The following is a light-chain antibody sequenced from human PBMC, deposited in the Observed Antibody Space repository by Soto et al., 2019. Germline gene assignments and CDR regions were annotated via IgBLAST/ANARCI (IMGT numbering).Light chain of an antibody. J-gene: IGKJ2*01. CDR1: QSVLYSSNNKNY. CDR3: QQYYDTSPYT. Sequence: DIVMTQSPDSLAVSLGERATINCRSSQSVLYSSNNKNYLAWYQQKPGQPPKLLIYWASTRESGVPDRFSGSGSWTDFTLTISSLQAEDVAVYYCQQYYDTSPYTFGQGTKVEIK. V-gene: IGKV4-1*01. CDR2: WAS.